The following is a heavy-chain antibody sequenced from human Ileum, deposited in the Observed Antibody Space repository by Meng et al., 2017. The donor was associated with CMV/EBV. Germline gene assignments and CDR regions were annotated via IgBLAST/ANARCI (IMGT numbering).Heavy chain of an antibody. D-gene: IGHD6-6*01. V-gene: IGHV4-34*01. CDR2: INNSGST. J-gene: IGHJ4*02. Sequence: SETLSLTCAVYGGSFSYYSWTWIRQPPEKGLEGIGEINNSGSTKYNPSLKSRVSISLDTSKNQFSLELSSVTAADTAVYYCARVNETYLSRQLEYWGQGTLVTVSS. CDR3: ARVNETYLSRQLEY. CDR1: GGSFSYYS.